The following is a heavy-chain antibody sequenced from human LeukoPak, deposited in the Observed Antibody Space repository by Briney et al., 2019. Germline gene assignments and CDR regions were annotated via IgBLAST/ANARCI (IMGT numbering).Heavy chain of an antibody. CDR1: GFSLSTSGMC. V-gene: IGHV2-70*11. CDR2: IDWDDDK. D-gene: IGHD3-22*01. J-gene: IGHJ4*02. Sequence: SGPTLVNPTQTLTLTCTFSGFSLSTSGMCVSWIRQPPGKALEWLARIDWDDDKYYSTSLKTRLTISKDTSKNQVVLTMTNMDPVDTATYYCARISNYYDSSGCFDYWGQGTLVTVSS. CDR3: ARISNYYDSSGCFDY.